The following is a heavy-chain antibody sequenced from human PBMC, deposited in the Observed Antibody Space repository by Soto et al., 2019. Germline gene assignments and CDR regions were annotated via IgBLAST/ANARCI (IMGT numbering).Heavy chain of an antibody. CDR2: ISSSSSTI. CDR3: ARDFLARGYYYGMDV. V-gene: IGHV3-48*02. CDR1: GFTFSSYS. D-gene: IGHD1-26*01. Sequence: GGSLRLSCAASGFTFSSYSMNWVRQAPGKGLEWVSYISSSSSTIYYADSVKGRFTISRDNAKNSLYLQMNSLRDEDTAVYYCARDFLARGYYYGMDVWGQGTTVTVSS. J-gene: IGHJ6*02.